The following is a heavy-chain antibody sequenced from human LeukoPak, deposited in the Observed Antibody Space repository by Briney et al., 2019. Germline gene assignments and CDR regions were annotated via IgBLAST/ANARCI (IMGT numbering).Heavy chain of an antibody. V-gene: IGHV1-2*02. Sequence: GASVKVSCKASGYTFTGCYMHWVRQAPGQGLEWMGWINPNSGGTNYAQKFQGRVTMTRDTSISTAYMELRSLRSDDTAVYYCARDGVTHLVSSVATPLDYWGQGTLVTVSS. D-gene: IGHD5-12*01. CDR2: INPNSGGT. CDR3: ARDGVTHLVSSVATPLDY. CDR1: GYTFTGCY. J-gene: IGHJ4*02.